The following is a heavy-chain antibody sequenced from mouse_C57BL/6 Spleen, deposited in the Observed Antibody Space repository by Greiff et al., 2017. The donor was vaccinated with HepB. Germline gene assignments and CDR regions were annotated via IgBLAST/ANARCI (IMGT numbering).Heavy chain of an antibody. CDR1: GFNIKNTY. J-gene: IGHJ4*01. V-gene: IGHV14-3*01. CDR3: ALSLLRGSYYAMDY. D-gene: IGHD1-1*01. CDR2: IDPANGNT. Sequence: VQLKESVAELVRPGASVKLSCTASGFNIKNTYMHWVKQRPEQGLEWIGRIDPANGNTKYAPKFQGKATITADTSSNTAYLQLSSLTSEDTAIYYCALSLLRGSYYAMDYWGQGTSVTVSS.